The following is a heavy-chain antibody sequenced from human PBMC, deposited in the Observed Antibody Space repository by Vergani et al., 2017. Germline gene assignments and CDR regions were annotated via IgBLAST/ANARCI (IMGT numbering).Heavy chain of an antibody. Sequence: EVQLVESGGGLVQPGGSLRLSCAASGFTFSSYEMNWVRQAPGKGLEWVSYISSSGSTIYYADSVKGRFTISRDNAKNSLYLQMNSLRAEDTAVYYCARTRLTGSPFDYWGQGTLVTVSS. CDR3: ARTRLTGSPFDY. CDR2: ISSSGSTI. D-gene: IGHD7-27*01. V-gene: IGHV3-48*03. J-gene: IGHJ4*02. CDR1: GFTFSSYE.